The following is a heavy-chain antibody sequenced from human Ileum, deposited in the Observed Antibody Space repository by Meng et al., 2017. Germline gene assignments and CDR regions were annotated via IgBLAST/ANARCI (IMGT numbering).Heavy chain of an antibody. CDR2: IFNSGST. Sequence: GESLKISCAASGFDVRNKYMGWVRQPPGKGLEWVSIIFNSGSTLYADSVKGRFTISRDISQNTLSLQMDSLRAEDTALYYCETSSLGWGGDAFDIWGQGTMVTVSS. V-gene: IGHV3-53*01. D-gene: IGHD7-27*01. CDR3: ETSSLGWGGDAFDI. J-gene: IGHJ3*02. CDR1: GFDVRNKY.